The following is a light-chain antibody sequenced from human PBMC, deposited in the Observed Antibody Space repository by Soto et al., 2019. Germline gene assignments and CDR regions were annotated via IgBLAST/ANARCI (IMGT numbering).Light chain of an antibody. Sequence: DVQMTHSPSSLSASVGDRVTITCRASQRIGSYLNWYQQKAGKAPKLLIYGASGLQSGVPSRFSGSGTGTDFTLTISRVQPEDFATYICQQSYSAITFGQGTRLEIK. V-gene: IGKV1-39*01. CDR2: GAS. CDR3: QQSYSAIT. J-gene: IGKJ5*01. CDR1: QRIGSY.